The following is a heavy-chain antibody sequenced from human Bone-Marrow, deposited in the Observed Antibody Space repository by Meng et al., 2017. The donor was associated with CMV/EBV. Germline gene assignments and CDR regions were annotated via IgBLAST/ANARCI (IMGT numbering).Heavy chain of an antibody. J-gene: IGHJ4*02. CDR1: GFTFSSYA. D-gene: IGHD4/OR15-4a*01. CDR3: ATSRLRAGADRETDC. CDR2: ISYDGSNK. Sequence: GGSLRLSCAGSGFTFSSYAMHWVRQAPGKGLEWVAVISYDGSNKYYADSVKGRFTISRDNSQNTLFLQMNSLRPEDTAVYYCATSRLRAGADRETDCWGQGALVTVSS. V-gene: IGHV3-30*04.